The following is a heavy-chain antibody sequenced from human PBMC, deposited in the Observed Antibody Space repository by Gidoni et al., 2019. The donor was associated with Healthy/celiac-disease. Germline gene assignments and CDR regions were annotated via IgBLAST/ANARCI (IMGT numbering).Heavy chain of an antibody. CDR3: AKDRGQWLVPFDY. CDR2: ISGSGGST. V-gene: IGHV3-23*04. D-gene: IGHD6-19*01. J-gene: IGHJ4*02. Sequence: EVQLVESGGGLVQPGGYLRLSCAASGFTFSSYAMRWVRQATGKGLEWVSAISGSGGSTYYADSVKGRFTISRDNSKNTLYLQMNSLRAEDTAVYYCAKDRGQWLVPFDYWGQGTLVTVSS. CDR1: GFTFSSYA.